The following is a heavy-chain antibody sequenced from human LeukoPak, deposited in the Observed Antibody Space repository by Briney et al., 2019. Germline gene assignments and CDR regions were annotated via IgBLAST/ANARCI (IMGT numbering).Heavy chain of an antibody. Sequence: SETLSLTCAVSGCTISSSSYYWGRQRQPPGQGLVWIGRIYYSGKTYYNPSLKSRHTISVETSKNQFSLKLNSETAADTAVYFCARLRSDSSSWYFAYWGQGTLVTVSS. V-gene: IGHV4-39*01. D-gene: IGHD6-13*01. J-gene: IGHJ4*02. CDR3: ARLRSDSSSWYFAY. CDR1: GCTISSSSYY. CDR2: IYYSGKT.